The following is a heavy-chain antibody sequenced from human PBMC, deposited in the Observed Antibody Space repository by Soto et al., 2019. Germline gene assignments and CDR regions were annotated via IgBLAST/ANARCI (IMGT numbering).Heavy chain of an antibody. D-gene: IGHD1-1*01. CDR1: GFTFSSYD. CDR2: IDIAGNT. V-gene: IGHV3-13*01. J-gene: IGHJ3*02. Sequence: EVQLVESGGGLVQPGGSLRLSCAAYGFTFSSYDMHWVRQAPGKGLEWVSAIDIAGNTFYPGSVRGRFTISRDNGKNSLYLQMSSLSAGDTAVYYCAREGERGSGDSVDALDIWGQGALVTVSS. CDR3: AREGERGSGDSVDALDI.